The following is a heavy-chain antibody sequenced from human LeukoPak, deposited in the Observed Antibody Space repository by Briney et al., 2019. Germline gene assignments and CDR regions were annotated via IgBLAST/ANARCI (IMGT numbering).Heavy chain of an antibody. Sequence: ASVKVSCKTSGYTFSDYYIHWIRQAPGQGLEWMGWINPNSGGTNYAQKFQGRVTMTRDTSISTAYMELSRLRSDDTAVYYCANNWNPTGAFDYWGQGTLVTVSS. V-gene: IGHV1-2*02. J-gene: IGHJ4*02. CDR2: INPNSGGT. D-gene: IGHD1-20*01. CDR1: GYTFSDYY. CDR3: ANNWNPTGAFDY.